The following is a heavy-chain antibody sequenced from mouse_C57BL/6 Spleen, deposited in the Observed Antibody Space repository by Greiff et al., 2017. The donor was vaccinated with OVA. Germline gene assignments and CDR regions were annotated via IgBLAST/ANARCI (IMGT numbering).Heavy chain of an antibody. Sequence: VQLQQSGPALVKPGASVKISCKASGYSFTGYYMNWVKQSPEKSLEWIGELNPSTGGTTSNQTFKAKATLTVDKSSSTAYMQLKSLTSEDSAVYYCARSLLLRQDWCAYWGQGTLVTVSA. J-gene: IGHJ3*01. CDR3: ARSLLLRQDWCAY. V-gene: IGHV1-42*01. CDR1: GYSFTGYY. CDR2: LNPSTGGT. D-gene: IGHD1-1*01.